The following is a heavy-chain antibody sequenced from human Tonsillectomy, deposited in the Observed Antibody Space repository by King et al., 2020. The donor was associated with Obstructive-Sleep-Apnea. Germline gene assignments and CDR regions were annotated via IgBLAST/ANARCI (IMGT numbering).Heavy chain of an antibody. CDR2: ISFDGSNK. J-gene: IGHJ4*02. CDR3: ARPKISAWSLPFAY. V-gene: IGHV3-30-3*01. CDR1: GFTFTTYT. Sequence: QLVQSGGGVGQPGRSLRLSCAASGFTFTTYTLHWVRQAPGKGLEWLAVISFDGSNKYYADSVKGRFTSSRDNSQNGLYMQMNSLRPDDTAVYYCARPKISAWSLPFAYWGQGTLVTVSS. D-gene: IGHD6-19*01.